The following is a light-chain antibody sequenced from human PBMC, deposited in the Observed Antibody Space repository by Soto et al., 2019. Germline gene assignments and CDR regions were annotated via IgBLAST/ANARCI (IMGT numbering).Light chain of an antibody. CDR3: QQYGSSQYT. Sequence: EIVLTQSPGTLSLSPGERATLSCRASQSVSSSYLAWYQQKPGQAHRLLTYGASSRATGIPDRFSGSGSGTDFTLTISRLEPEDFAVYYCQQYGSSQYTFGQGTNLEIK. V-gene: IGKV3-20*01. J-gene: IGKJ2*01. CDR2: GAS. CDR1: QSVSSSY.